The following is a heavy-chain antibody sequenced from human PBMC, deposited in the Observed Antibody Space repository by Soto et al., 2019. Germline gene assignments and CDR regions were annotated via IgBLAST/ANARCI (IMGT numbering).Heavy chain of an antibody. Sequence: EVQLVESGGGLVKPGGSLRLSCEASGFTFIYAWMSWVRQAPGKGLEWVGHIESNTDGGTTDYAAPVNGRFTISRDDSKTTLYLQMSSLKTEDTAVYYCTPDPILAAAGGSDPWGQGTLVTVSS. CDR3: TPDPILAAAGGSDP. J-gene: IGHJ5*02. CDR1: GFTFIYAW. CDR2: IESNTDGGTT. V-gene: IGHV3-15*04. D-gene: IGHD6-13*01.